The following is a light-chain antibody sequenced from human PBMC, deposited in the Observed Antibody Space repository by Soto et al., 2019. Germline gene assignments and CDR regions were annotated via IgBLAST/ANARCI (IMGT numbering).Light chain of an antibody. CDR2: KAS. Sequence: DIQMTQSPSTLSASVGDRVTITCRASQSISSWLAWYQQKPGKAPKLLIYKASSLESGVPSRFSGSGSGTEFTLNISSLQPDDFAPYYCQQYNSYAPTFGQGTKLEIK. CDR3: QQYNSYAPT. CDR1: QSISSW. V-gene: IGKV1-5*03. J-gene: IGKJ2*01.